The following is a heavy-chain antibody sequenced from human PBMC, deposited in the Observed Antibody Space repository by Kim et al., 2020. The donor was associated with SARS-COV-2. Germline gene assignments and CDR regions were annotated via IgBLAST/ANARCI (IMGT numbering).Heavy chain of an antibody. Sequence: GGSLRLSCAASGFTFSSYAMSWVRQAPGKGLEWVSAISGSGGSTYYADSVKGRFTISRDNSKNTLYLQMNSLRAEDTAVYYCAKGHDLERSYYYYYMDVWGKGTTVTVSS. V-gene: IGHV3-23*01. D-gene: IGHD2-21*02. CDR3: AKGHDLERSYYYYYMDV. CDR2: ISGSGGST. J-gene: IGHJ6*03. CDR1: GFTFSSYA.